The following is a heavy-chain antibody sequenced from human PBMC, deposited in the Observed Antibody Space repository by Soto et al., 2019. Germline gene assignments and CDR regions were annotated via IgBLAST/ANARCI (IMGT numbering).Heavy chain of an antibody. Sequence: HPGGSLRLSCAASGFPFSSYGMHWVRQAPGKGLDWVGVIWYDGSKKDYAESVKGRFTISRDNSKNMLYLQMNSLRADDTAVYCCASSINWGQVTLVTVSS. CDR1: GFPFSSYG. CDR3: ASSIN. CDR2: IWYDGSKK. J-gene: IGHJ4*02. V-gene: IGHV3-33*03.